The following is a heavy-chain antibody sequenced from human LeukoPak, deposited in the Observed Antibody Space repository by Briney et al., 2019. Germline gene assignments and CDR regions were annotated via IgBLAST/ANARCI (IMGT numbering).Heavy chain of an antibody. CDR2: IKQDGSEK. CDR1: VFTVSIYW. Sequence: GGSLRLSCAASVFTVSIYWMSSVRQAPGKGREWVPNIKQDGSEKYYVDSVKGRFTVSRDNAKNSLYMQMNSLRAEDTAVYYCARAVGGSGSFRGDYWGQGTLVTVSS. J-gene: IGHJ4*02. V-gene: IGHV3-7*01. D-gene: IGHD3-10*01. CDR3: ARAVGGSGSFRGDY.